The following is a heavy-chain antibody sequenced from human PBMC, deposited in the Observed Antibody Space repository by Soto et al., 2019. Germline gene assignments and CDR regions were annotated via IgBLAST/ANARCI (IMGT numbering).Heavy chain of an antibody. D-gene: IGHD1-26*01. CDR2: ISADNGKT. V-gene: IGHV1-18*04. J-gene: IGHJ5*02. CDR3: ARWLSGSYSDWFDP. Sequence: ASVKVSCKASAYTFTRYGISWVRQAPGQGLEWMGWISADNGKTKYAQKIQGRVTMTTDTSTSTAYMELRSLRSDDTAVYYCARWLSGSYSDWFDPWGQGNLVTVSS. CDR1: AYTFTRYG.